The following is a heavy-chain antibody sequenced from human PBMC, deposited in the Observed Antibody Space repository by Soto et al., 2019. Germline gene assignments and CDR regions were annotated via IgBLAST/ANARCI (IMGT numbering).Heavy chain of an antibody. CDR2: ISSSSSTI. CDR1: GFTFSSYS. CDR3: ARDHDGYSSSWYFVGPSFDY. V-gene: IGHV3-48*04. Sequence: GGSLRLSCAASGFTFSSYSMNWVRQAPGKGLEWVSYISSSSSTIYYADSVKGRFTISRDNAKNSLYLQMNSLRAEDTAVYYCARDHDGYSSSWYFVGPSFDYWGQGTLVTVSS. D-gene: IGHD6-13*01. J-gene: IGHJ4*02.